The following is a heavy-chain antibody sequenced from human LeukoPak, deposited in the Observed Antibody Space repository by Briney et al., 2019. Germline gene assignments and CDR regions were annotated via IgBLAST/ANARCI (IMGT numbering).Heavy chain of an antibody. CDR3: ARRGYGARP. V-gene: IGHV4-34*01. D-gene: IGHD4-17*01. CDR1: GGSFSGYY. Sequence: PSETLSLTCAVYGGSFSGYYWSWIRQPPGKGLEWIGEINHSGSTNYNPSLKSRVTISVGTSKNQFSLKLSSVTAADTAVYYCARRGYGARPWGQGTLVTVSS. J-gene: IGHJ5*02. CDR2: INHSGST.